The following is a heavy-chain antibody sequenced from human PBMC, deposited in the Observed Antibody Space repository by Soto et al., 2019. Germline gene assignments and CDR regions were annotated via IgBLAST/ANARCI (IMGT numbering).Heavy chain of an antibody. CDR3: AKEVVAFGGVIDPFDY. J-gene: IGHJ4*02. V-gene: IGHV3-23*01. D-gene: IGHD3-16*02. CDR1: GFTFSSYA. CDR2: ISGSGGST. Sequence: PGGSLRLSCAASGFTFSSYAMSWVRQAPGKGLEWVSAISGSGGSTYYADSVKGRFTISRDNSKNTLYLQMNSLRAEDTAVYYCAKEVVAFGGVIDPFDYWGQGTLVTVSS.